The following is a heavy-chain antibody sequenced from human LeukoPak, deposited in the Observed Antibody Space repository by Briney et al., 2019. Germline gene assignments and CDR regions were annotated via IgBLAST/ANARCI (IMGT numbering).Heavy chain of an antibody. J-gene: IGHJ4*02. V-gene: IGHV3-15*01. Sequence: PGGSLRLSCAASGFTFINAWMNWVRQAPGKGLEWVGRIKRKTDGETTDYAAPVKGRFTISRDDSKNTLYLQMNSLKTEDTAVYYCTTARLSLGYCSGGSCSPFDYWGQGTLVTVSS. CDR2: IKRKTDGETT. CDR1: GFTFINAW. D-gene: IGHD2-15*01. CDR3: TTARLSLGYCSGGSCSPFDY.